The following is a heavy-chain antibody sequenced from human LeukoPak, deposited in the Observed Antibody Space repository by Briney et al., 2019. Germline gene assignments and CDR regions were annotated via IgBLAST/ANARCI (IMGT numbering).Heavy chain of an antibody. V-gene: IGHV3-21*01. CDR2: ISTSSSHI. CDR1: GFTFSFYM. CDR3: ARGPVPQPKYYFDY. J-gene: IGHJ4*02. D-gene: IGHD4-17*01. Sequence: GGSLRLSCTASGFTFSFYMMNWVRQAPGKGLEWVSSISTSSSHIYYADSLKGRFTVSRDNAQSALFLQMNNLTAEDTAVYYCARGPVPQPKYYFDYWGQGTLVTVSS.